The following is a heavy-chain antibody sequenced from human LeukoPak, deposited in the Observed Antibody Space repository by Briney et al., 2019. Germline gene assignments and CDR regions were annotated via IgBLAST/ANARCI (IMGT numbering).Heavy chain of an antibody. CDR1: GYTFTSYY. J-gene: IGHJ4*02. V-gene: IGHV1-46*01. Sequence: GASVKVSCMAPGYTFTSYYMHWVRQAPGQGLEWMGIINPSGGSTSYAQKFQGRVTMTRDTSTSTVYMELSSLRSEDTAVYYCARALTGYSSGWYRLLDYWGQGTLVTVSS. CDR3: ARALTGYSSGWYRLLDY. D-gene: IGHD6-19*01. CDR2: INPSGGST.